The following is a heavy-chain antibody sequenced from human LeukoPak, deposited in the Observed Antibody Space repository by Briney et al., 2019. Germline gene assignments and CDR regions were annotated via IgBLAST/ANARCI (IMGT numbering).Heavy chain of an antibody. CDR3: AREVYYYDSSGYPNWFDP. CDR2: ISSSSSYI. Sequence: PGGSLRLSCAAPGFTFSSYSMNWVRQAPGKGLEWVSSISSSSSYIYYADSVKGRFTISRDNAKNSLYLQMNSLRAEDTAVYYCAREVYYYDSSGYPNWFDPWGQGTLVTVSS. D-gene: IGHD3-22*01. V-gene: IGHV3-21*01. CDR1: GFTFSSYS. J-gene: IGHJ5*02.